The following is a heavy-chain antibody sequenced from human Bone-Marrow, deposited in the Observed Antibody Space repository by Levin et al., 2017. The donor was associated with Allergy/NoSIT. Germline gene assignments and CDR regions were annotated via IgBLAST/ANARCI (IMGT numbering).Heavy chain of an antibody. D-gene: IGHD2-21*01. CDR1: GFTFNNYG. CDR3: AKWASYCGGDCYWFAPFDC. J-gene: IGHJ4*02. CDR2: ISGSGNNI. Sequence: GESLKISCAASGFTFNNYGLSWVRQAPGKGLEWVSAISGSGNNIYYADSVRGRFTISGDNSKNTLDLQLNSLTAEDTAVYYCAKWASYCGGDCYWFAPFDCWGQGALVTVSS. V-gene: IGHV3-23*01.